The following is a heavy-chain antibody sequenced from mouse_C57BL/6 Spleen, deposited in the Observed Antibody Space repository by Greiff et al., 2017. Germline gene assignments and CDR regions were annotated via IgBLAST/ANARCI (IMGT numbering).Heavy chain of an antibody. Sequence: VQLQQPGAELVRPGSSVKLSCNASGYTFTSYWLHWVKQRPIQGLEWIGNIDPSDSETHYNQKFKDKATLTVDKSSSTASLQLSSLTSEDSAVYYCARYGNHEGFAYRGQGTLVTVSA. CDR2: IDPSDSET. V-gene: IGHV1-52*01. CDR1: GYTFTSYW. D-gene: IGHD2-1*01. CDR3: ARYGNHEGFAY. J-gene: IGHJ3*01.